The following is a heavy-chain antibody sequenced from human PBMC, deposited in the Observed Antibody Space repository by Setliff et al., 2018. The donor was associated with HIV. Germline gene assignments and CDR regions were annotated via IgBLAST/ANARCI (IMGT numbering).Heavy chain of an antibody. J-gene: IGHJ6*02. V-gene: IGHV4-59*11. CDR1: GGSISSHY. CDR3: ARPVSKNFYGLDV. CDR2: IYYSGST. Sequence: SETLSLTCTVSGGSISSHYWRWIRQPPGKGLEWIGSIYYSGSTNYNPSLKGRFTISAATSKNVFSLNMTSVTAANTAVYYCARPVSKNFYGLDVWGLGTTVTVSS.